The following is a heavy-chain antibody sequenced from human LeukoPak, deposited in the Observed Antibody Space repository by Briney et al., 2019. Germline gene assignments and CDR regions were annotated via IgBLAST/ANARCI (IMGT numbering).Heavy chain of an antibody. CDR3: AREPPGGGFDY. J-gene: IGHJ4*02. D-gene: IGHD3-16*01. Sequence: GGSLRLSCTPSGFTVSTAYMSWVRPAPGKGLEWVSVVYSGGNTYYADSVKGRFTISRDNSKNTLYFQMNSLRAEERAVYYCAREPPGGGFDYWGQGTLVTVSS. CDR2: VYSGGNT. CDR1: GFTVSTAY. V-gene: IGHV3-66*01.